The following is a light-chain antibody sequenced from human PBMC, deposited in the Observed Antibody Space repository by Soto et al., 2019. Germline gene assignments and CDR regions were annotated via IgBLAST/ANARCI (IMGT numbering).Light chain of an antibody. CDR3: QQTYSYPT. Sequence: DIQMTQSPSSLSASVGDRVTITCRASQNINNYLNWYQQKPGKAPNLLIYAASSLQSGVPSRFSGSGSGTDFTLTISSLQPEDFATYHCQQTYSYPTFGPGTKVDLK. V-gene: IGKV1-39*01. CDR2: AAS. J-gene: IGKJ3*01. CDR1: QNINNY.